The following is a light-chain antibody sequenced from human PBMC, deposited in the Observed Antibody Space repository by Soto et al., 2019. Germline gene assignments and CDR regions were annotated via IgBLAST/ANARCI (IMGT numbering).Light chain of an antibody. J-gene: IGKJ4*01. V-gene: IGKV3-11*01. CDR2: EVS. Sequence: EIVLTQSPATLSLSPGERATLSCRASQTVSSSLAWYQQKPGQAPRLLIYEVSNRATGFPARFSGSGSGADFTLTISSLEPGDFALYYCQQHINWPLTFGGGTKV. CDR1: QTVSSS. CDR3: QQHINWPLT.